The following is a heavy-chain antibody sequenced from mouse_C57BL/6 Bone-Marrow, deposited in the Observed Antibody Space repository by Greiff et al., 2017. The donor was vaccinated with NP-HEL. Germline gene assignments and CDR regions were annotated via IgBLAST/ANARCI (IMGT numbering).Heavy chain of an antibody. Sequence: VQLKQSGPVLVKPGASVKMSCKASGYTFTDYYMNWVKQSHGKSLEWIGVINPYNGGTSYNQKFKGKATLTVDKSSSTAYMELNSLTSEDSAVYYCAPTVVAHWYFDVWGTGTTVTVSS. J-gene: IGHJ1*03. V-gene: IGHV1-19*01. CDR1: GYTFTDYY. D-gene: IGHD1-1*01. CDR2: INPYNGGT. CDR3: APTVVAHWYFDV.